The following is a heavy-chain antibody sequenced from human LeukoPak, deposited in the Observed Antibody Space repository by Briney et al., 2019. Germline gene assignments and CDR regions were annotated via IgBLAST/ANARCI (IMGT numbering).Heavy chain of an antibody. Sequence: ASVKVSCKASGYTFIGYYMHWVRQAPGQGLEWMGVINPSGGSTNYAQKFQGRVSMTRDTSTTTVYMELSSLRSEDTAVYYCARPADYSNFLPDYWGQGTLVTVSS. CDR3: ARPADYSNFLPDY. J-gene: IGHJ4*02. CDR2: INPSGGST. V-gene: IGHV1-46*03. CDR1: GYTFIGYY. D-gene: IGHD4-11*01.